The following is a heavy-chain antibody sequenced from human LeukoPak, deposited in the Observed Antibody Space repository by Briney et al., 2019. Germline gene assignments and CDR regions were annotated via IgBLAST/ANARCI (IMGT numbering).Heavy chain of an antibody. CDR2: INHSGST. D-gene: IGHD3/OR15-3a*01. CDR3: ARVRQGWTEFEY. Sequence: TSETLSLTCAVYGGSFSGYYWSWIRQPPGKGLEWIGEINHSGSTNYNPSLKSRVTISVDTSKNQFSLKLSSVTAADTAVYYCARVRQGWTEFEYWGQGTLVIVTS. J-gene: IGHJ4*02. V-gene: IGHV4-34*01. CDR1: GGSFSGYY.